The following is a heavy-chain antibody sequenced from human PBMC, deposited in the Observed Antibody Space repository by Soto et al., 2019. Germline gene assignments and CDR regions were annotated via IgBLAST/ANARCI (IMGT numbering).Heavy chain of an antibody. CDR3: ARAYTYDFDH. D-gene: IGHD2-21*01. CDR1: GFSFGVSGVG. Sequence: QITLKESGPTLVKPTQTLTLTCTFSGFSFGVSGVGVGWIRQPPGRALEWLGLVFWNDDKRYSPSLESRLTLTKDTSNNLVVLTVTNLDPGDTGTYYCARAYTYDFDHWGQGTLVTVSS. V-gene: IGHV2-5*01. J-gene: IGHJ4*02. CDR2: VFWNDDK.